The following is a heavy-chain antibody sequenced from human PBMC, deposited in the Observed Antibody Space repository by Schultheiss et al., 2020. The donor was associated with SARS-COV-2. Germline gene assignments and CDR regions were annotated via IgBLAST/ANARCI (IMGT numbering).Heavy chain of an antibody. J-gene: IGHJ4*02. CDR2: ISGSGGST. V-gene: IGHV3-23*01. Sequence: GESLKISCAASGFTFSSYAMSWVRQAPGKGLEWVSAISGSGGSTYYADSVKGRFTISRDNSKNTLYLQMNSLRAEDTAVYYCAKFSTGVVPAASVFGYWGQGTLVTVSS. D-gene: IGHD2-2*01. CDR1: GFTFSSYA. CDR3: AKFSTGVVPAASVFGY.